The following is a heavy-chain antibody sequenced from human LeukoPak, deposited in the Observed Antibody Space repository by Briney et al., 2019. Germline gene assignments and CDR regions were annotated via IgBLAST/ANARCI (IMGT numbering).Heavy chain of an antibody. Sequence: SETLSLTCTVSGGSISSSSYYWGWIRQPPGKGLEWIGSIYYSGSTYYNPSLKSRVTISVDTSKNQFSLKLSSVTAADTAVYYCASRLWSGYFDYWGQGTLVTVSS. CDR2: IYYSGST. D-gene: IGHD3-3*01. V-gene: IGHV4-39*01. CDR1: GGSISSSSYY. CDR3: ASRLWSGYFDY. J-gene: IGHJ4*02.